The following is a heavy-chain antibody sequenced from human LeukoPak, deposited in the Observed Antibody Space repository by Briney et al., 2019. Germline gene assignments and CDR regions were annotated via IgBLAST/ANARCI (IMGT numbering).Heavy chain of an antibody. J-gene: IGHJ4*02. Sequence: ASVKVSCKASGYTFTGYYMHWVRQAPGQGLEWMGWINPNSGGTNYAQKFQGRVTMTRNTSISTAYMDLSSLRSEDTAVYYCARGRLPSIAAAALWGQGTLVTVSS. D-gene: IGHD6-13*01. CDR3: ARGRLPSIAAAAL. CDR1: GYTFTGYY. CDR2: INPNSGGT. V-gene: IGHV1-2*02.